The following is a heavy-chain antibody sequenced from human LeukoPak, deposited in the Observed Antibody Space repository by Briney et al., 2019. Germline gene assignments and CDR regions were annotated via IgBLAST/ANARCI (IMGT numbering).Heavy chain of an antibody. CDR2: IIPIFGTA. D-gene: IGHD2-21*02. CDR1: GGTFSSYA. CDR3: ARAGYCGGDCYFGY. J-gene: IGHJ4*02. Sequence: ASVKVSCKASGGTFSSYAISWVRQAPGQGLEWMGGIIPIFGTANYAQKFQGRVTITADESTSTAYMELSSLRSEDTAVYYCARAGYCGGDCYFGYWGRGTLVTVSS. V-gene: IGHV1-69*13.